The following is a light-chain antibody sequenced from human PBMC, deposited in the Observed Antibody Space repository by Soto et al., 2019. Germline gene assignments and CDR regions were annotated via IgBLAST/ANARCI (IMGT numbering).Light chain of an antibody. CDR1: QSVSSSY. CDR2: GAS. V-gene: IGKV3-20*01. Sequence: EIVLTQSPGTLSLSPGERATLSCRASQSVSSSYLAWYQQKPGQAPRLLIYGASSRATGIPDRFSGSGSGTEFTLTISRLEPEDFAVYYCQQYGSSQTFGQGTKLEIK. J-gene: IGKJ2*01. CDR3: QQYGSSQT.